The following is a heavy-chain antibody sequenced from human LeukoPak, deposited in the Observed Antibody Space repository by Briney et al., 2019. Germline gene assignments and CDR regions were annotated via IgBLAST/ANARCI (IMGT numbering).Heavy chain of an antibody. D-gene: IGHD6-19*01. CDR2: IYSGGST. CDR1: GFTFSSYG. CDR3: ARDQSSGWDY. J-gene: IGHJ4*02. Sequence: GGSLRLSCAASGFTFSSYGMHWVRQAPGKGLEWVSVIYSGGSTYYADSVKGRFTISRDNSKNTLYLQMNSLRAEDTAVYYCARDQSSGWDYWGQGTLVTVSS. V-gene: IGHV3-66*01.